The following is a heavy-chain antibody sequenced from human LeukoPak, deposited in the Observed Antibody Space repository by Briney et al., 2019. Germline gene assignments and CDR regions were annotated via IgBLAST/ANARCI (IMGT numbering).Heavy chain of an antibody. CDR3: AGTRVYWQQPLHY. CDR2: ISYDGSNK. D-gene: IGHD1-26*01. V-gene: IGHV3-30-3*01. CDR1: GFTFSSYA. J-gene: IGHJ4*02. Sequence: GGSLRLSCAASGFTFSSYAMHWVRQAPGKGLEWVAVISYDGSNKYYADSVKGRFTISRDNSKNTLYLQMNSLRAEDTAVYYCAGTRVYWQQPLHYWGQGTLVTVSS.